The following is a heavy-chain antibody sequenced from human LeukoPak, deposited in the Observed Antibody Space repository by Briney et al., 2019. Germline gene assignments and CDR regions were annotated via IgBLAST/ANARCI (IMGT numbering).Heavy chain of an antibody. D-gene: IGHD3-16*01. CDR1: GFTVSSNL. CDR2: IYSGGTT. Sequence: TGGSLRLSCAASGFTVSSNLMSWVRQAPGKGLEWVSLIYSGGTTYYADSVKGRFTISSENSKNTLYLQMNSLRAEDTAVYYCARDRRLAVATLGVWGQGTLVTVSS. V-gene: IGHV3-66*01. CDR3: ARDRRLAVATLGV. J-gene: IGHJ4*02.